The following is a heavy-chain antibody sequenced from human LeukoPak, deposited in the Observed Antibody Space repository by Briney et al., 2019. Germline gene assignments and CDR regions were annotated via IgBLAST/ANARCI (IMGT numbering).Heavy chain of an antibody. Sequence: PGGPLRLSCAASGFPFSSYSMNWARQAAGKGLEWVSSISSSSNDIHYADSVKGRFTISRDNAKNSLYLQMNSLRDEDTAVYYCARMVGYCSSTSCYQINVPRDYWGQGTLVTVSS. J-gene: IGHJ4*02. CDR1: GFPFSSYS. D-gene: IGHD2-2*03. CDR3: ARMVGYCSSTSCYQINVPRDY. CDR2: ISSSSNDI. V-gene: IGHV3-21*01.